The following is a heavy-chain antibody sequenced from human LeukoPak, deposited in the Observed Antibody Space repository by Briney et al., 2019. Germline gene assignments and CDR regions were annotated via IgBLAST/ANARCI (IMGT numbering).Heavy chain of an antibody. Sequence: GGSLRLSCAASGFTLSSYEMSWIRQAPGKGLEWVSYISSSSSTIYYADSVKGRFTISRDNSKNTLYLQMNSLRAEDTAVYYCARRAGAYSHPYDYWGQGTLVTVSS. J-gene: IGHJ4*02. CDR1: GFTLSSYE. V-gene: IGHV3-48*01. D-gene: IGHD4/OR15-4a*01. CDR2: ISSSSSTI. CDR3: ARRAGAYSHPYDY.